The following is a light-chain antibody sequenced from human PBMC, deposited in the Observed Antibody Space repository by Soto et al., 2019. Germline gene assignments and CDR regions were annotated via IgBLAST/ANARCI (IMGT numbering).Light chain of an antibody. CDR2: EDR. J-gene: IGLJ1*01. V-gene: IGLV2-23*01. Sequence: QSVLTQPASVSESPGQSITISCTGTSNAVVNNKFVSWYQQSPGKVPKLLIYEDRSRPPGLSNRFSASNTGNTASLTVSGLQSGDEADYYCCPVVETRSYLFASGTTVTVL. CDR3: CPVVETRSYL. CDR1: SNAVVNNKF.